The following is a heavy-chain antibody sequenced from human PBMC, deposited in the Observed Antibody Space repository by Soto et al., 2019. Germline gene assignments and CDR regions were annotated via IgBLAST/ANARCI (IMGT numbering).Heavy chain of an antibody. CDR3: ARGLNGYLHYFDY. D-gene: IGHD5-18*01. J-gene: IGHJ4*02. CDR2: INAGNGNT. V-gene: IGHV1-3*01. CDR1: GYTFTSYA. Sequence: GASVKVSCKASGYTFTSYAMHWARQAPGQRLEWMGWINAGNGNTKYSQKFQGRVTITRDTSASTAYMELSSLRSEDTAVYYCARGLNGYLHYFDYWGQGTLVTVSS.